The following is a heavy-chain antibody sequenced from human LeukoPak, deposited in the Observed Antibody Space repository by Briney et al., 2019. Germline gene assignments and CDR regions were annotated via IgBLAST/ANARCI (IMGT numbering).Heavy chain of an antibody. D-gene: IGHD3-22*01. CDR3: ARANVVVITTLLGY. CDR2: INPNSGGT. J-gene: IGHJ4*02. V-gene: IGHV1-2*02. CDR1: GYTFTDYY. Sequence: ASVKVSCKASGYTFTDYYMHWVRQAPGQGLEWMGWINPNSGGTNYAQKFQGRVTMTRDTSISTAYMELSRLRSDDTAVYYCARANVVVITTLLGYWGQGTLVTVSS.